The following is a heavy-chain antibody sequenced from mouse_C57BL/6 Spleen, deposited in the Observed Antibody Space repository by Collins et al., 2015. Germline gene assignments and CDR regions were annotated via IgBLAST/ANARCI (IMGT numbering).Heavy chain of an antibody. J-gene: IGHJ1*01. CDR2: IDPENGDT. CDR1: GFNIKDYY. V-gene: IGHV14-4*02. Sequence: EVQLQQSGAELVRSGASVKLSCTASGFNIKDYYMHWVKQGPEQGLEWIGWIDPENGDTEYAPKFQGKATMTADTSSNTAYLQLSSLTSEDTAVYYCNAGGGYANFDVWGAGTTVTVSS. CDR3: NAGGGYANFDV. D-gene: IGHD2-2*01.